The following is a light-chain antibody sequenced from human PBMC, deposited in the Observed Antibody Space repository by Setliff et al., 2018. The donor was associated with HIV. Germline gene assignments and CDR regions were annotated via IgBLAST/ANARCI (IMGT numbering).Light chain of an antibody. Sequence: QSVLTQPPSVSGAPGQRVTISCTGSSSNIGAGYDVHWYQQLPGTAPKLLIYGNSNRPSGVPDRFSGSKSGTSASLAIPGLQAEDEADYYCQSYDSSLSAYVFGTGTKSPS. CDR3: QSYDSSLSAYV. V-gene: IGLV1-40*01. CDR1: SSNIGAGYD. J-gene: IGLJ1*01. CDR2: GNS.